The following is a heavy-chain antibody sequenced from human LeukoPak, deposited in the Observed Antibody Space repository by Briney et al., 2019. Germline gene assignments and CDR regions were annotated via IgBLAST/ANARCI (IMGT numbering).Heavy chain of an antibody. Sequence: GGSLRLSCAASGFTFSNYWMHWVRQAPGKGLVWVSRINGDGSSTTYADSVKGRFTISRDNAKNTLYLHMNSLRAEDTAVYYCARDAREAAYEFWSGYSNWFDPWGQGTLVTVSS. V-gene: IGHV3-74*03. CDR3: ARDAREAAYEFWSGYSNWFDP. J-gene: IGHJ5*02. CDR1: GFTFSNYW. CDR2: INGDGSST. D-gene: IGHD3-3*01.